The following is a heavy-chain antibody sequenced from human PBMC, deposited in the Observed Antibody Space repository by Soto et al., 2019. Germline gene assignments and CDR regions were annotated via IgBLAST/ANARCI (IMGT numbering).Heavy chain of an antibody. J-gene: IGHJ5*02. CDR2: ISHDGSAT. Sequence: TGGSLRLSCAASAFTLNNYGIHWVRQAPGKGLEWVTMISHDGSATYYADAVQGRFTISRENSKGTVYLQMNTLRSDDTAIYYCAKDLYSSGWYTYFDPWGQGTLVTVSS. D-gene: IGHD6-19*01. CDR3: AKDLYSSGWYTYFDP. CDR1: AFTLNNYG. V-gene: IGHV3-30*18.